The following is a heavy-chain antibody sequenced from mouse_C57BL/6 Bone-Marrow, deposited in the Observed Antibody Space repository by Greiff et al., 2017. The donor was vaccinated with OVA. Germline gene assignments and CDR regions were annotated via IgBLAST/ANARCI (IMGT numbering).Heavy chain of an antibody. CDR2: IRSKSSNYAT. CDR3: VRERGIYDGYYELDY. CDR1: GFTFNTYA. J-gene: IGHJ2*01. D-gene: IGHD2-3*01. Sequence: EVQRVESGGGLVQPKGSLKLSCAASGFTFNTYAMHWVRQAPGKGLEWVARIRSKSSNYATYYADSVKDRFTISRDDSQSMLYLQMNNLKTEDTAMYYCVRERGIYDGYYELDYWGQGTTLTVSS. V-gene: IGHV10-3*01.